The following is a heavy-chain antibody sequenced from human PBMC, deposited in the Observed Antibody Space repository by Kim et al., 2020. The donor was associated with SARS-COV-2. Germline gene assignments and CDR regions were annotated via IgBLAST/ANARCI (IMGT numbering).Heavy chain of an antibody. V-gene: IGHV3-23*01. CDR2: ISNSGDST. J-gene: IGHJ4*02. CDR1: GFTFSNYA. Sequence: GGSLRLSCVVSGFTFSNYAMTWVRQAPGKGLEWVSVISNSGDSTYYADSVKGRLTISRDNSKNTLYLQMNSLRAEDSAVYYCAKHLSAAANYYFDYWGQG. CDR3: AKHLSAAANYYFDY. D-gene: IGHD6-25*01.